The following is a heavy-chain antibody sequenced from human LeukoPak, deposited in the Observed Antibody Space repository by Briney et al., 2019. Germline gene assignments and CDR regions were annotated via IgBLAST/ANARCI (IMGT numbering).Heavy chain of an antibody. CDR3: ARERAAYYYMDV. CDR2: IHYSGST. V-gene: IGHV4-59*11. J-gene: IGHJ6*03. D-gene: IGHD6-25*01. CDR1: GGSISSHY. Sequence: SETLSLTCTVSGGSISSHYWSWIRQPPGKGLEWIGYIHYSGSTNYNPSLKCRVTISVDTSKNQFSLKLSSVTAADTAVYYCARERAAYYYMDVWGKGTTVTVSS.